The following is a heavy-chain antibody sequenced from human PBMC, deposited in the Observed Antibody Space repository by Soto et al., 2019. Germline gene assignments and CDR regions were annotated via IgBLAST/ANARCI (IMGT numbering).Heavy chain of an antibody. J-gene: IGHJ3*02. D-gene: IGHD3-22*01. CDR1: GFSLTSYA. Sequence: GGSLRLSCAASGFSLTSYAMNWVRQAPGKGLGWVSYISSGDATIYYADSVKGRFTISRDNAKNSLYLQMNSLKDEDTAVYYCARDNIYYYYDTSGYYYGAFDIWGQGTMVTVSS. CDR2: ISSGDATI. CDR3: ARDNIYYYYDTSGYYYGAFDI. V-gene: IGHV3-48*02.